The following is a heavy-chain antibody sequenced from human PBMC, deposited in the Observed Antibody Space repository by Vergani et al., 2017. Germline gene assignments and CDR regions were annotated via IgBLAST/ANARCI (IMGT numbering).Heavy chain of an antibody. V-gene: IGHV3-9*01. D-gene: IGHD2-2*01. CDR2: ISWNSGSI. CDR1: GFTFDDYA. Sequence: EVQLVESGGGLVQPGRSLRLSCAASGFTFDDYAMHWVRQAPGKGLEWVAGISWNSGSIGYADSVKGRFTISRDNAKHSWYLQMNSLRAEDTALYYCAKDIGGSSTSCSLPIGGQGTLVTVSS. CDR3: AKDIGGSSTSCSLPI. J-gene: IGHJ4*02.